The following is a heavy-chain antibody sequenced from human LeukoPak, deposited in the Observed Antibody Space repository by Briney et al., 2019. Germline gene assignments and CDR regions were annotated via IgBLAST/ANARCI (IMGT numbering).Heavy chain of an antibody. CDR2: INPSGGGT. D-gene: IGHD1-26*01. CDR1: GYTFINYY. Sequence: ASVKVSFKASGYTFINYYMHWVRQAPGQGPEWMGIINPSGGGTSYAQKFQGRVTMTRDTSTSTVYMEVSSLRSEDTAVYYCAREFSGYIDFWGQGTLVTVSS. CDR3: AREFSGYIDF. J-gene: IGHJ4*02. V-gene: IGHV1-46*01.